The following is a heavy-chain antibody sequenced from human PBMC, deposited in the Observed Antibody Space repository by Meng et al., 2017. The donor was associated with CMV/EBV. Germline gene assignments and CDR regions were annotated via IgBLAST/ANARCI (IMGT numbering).Heavy chain of an antibody. CDR1: GGSSGGHY. Sequence: VYGGSSGGHYRGWIRQPQGKGLEWIGEINHSGSANDNMSLKSRLTMSLDTSKNKFSLKLSSVTAADTAVYYCARGGTYYDFWSEDDWGQGTPVTVSS. D-gene: IGHD3-3*01. J-gene: IGHJ4*02. CDR3: ARGGTYYDFWSEDD. V-gene: IGHV4-34*01. CDR2: INHSGSA.